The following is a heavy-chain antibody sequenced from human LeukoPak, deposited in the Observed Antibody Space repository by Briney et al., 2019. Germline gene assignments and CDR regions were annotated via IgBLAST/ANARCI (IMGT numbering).Heavy chain of an antibody. V-gene: IGHV3-23*01. CDR2: ISGSGGST. D-gene: IGHD3-16*01. CDR1: GFTFSSYA. J-gene: IGHJ4*02. CDR3: AKGYYDYVWGSYYFDY. Sequence: GGSLRLSCAASGFTFSSYAMSWVRQAPGKGLEWVSAISGSGGSTYYADSVKGRFTISRDNSRDTLYLQMNSLRAEDTAVYCCAKGYYDYVWGSYYFDYWGQGTLVTVSS.